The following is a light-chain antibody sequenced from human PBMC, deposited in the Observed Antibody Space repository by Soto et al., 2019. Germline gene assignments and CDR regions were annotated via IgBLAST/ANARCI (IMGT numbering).Light chain of an antibody. J-gene: IGKJ1*01. V-gene: IGKV1-5*03. Sequence: DIQMTQSPSTLSASVGDRVTISCRASQSISSRLAWYQQKPGQAPKLLIYKASSLESGVPSRFSGSGSGTEFTLTISSLQPDDFATYYCQPDNSYCTFGQGTKVEIK. CDR3: QPDNSYCT. CDR2: KAS. CDR1: QSISSR.